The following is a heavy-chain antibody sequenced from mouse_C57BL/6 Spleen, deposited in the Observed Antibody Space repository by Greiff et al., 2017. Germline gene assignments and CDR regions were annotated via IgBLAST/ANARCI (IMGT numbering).Heavy chain of an antibody. CDR1: GYTFTSYW. CDR3: ARRAYYSNYFDY. D-gene: IGHD2-5*01. V-gene: IGHV1-64*01. Sequence: QVQLQQPGAELVKPGASVKLSCKASGYTFTSYWMHWVKQRPGQGLEWIGMIHPNSGSTNYNEKFKSKATLTVDKSSSTAYMQLSSLTSEDSAVYYCARRAYYSNYFDYWGQGTTLTFSS. CDR2: IHPNSGST. J-gene: IGHJ2*01.